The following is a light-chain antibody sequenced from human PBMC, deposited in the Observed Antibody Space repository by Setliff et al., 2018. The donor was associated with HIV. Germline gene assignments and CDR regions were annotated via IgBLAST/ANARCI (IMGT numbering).Light chain of an antibody. V-gene: IGLV2-23*02. CDR3: CSYSRSSVPYV. J-gene: IGLJ1*01. Sequence: QSVLTQVASVSGSLGQSITISCTGTSNDVGGHNLVSWFRVDPGKAPKLIIFNVNLWASGVSHRFSASKSFNTASLTISGLQSEDEADYYCCSYSRSSVPYVFGSVTKVTVL. CDR1: SNDVGGHNL. CDR2: NVN.